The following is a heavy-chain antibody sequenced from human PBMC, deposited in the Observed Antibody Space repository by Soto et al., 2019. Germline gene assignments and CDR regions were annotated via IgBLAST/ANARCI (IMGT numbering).Heavy chain of an antibody. CDR1: GGSFSGYY. CDR3: ARAILYYDFWSGYLNWFDP. V-gene: IGHV4-34*01. CDR2: INHSGST. Sequence: SETLSLTCAVYGGSFSGYYWSWIRQPPGKGLEWIGEINHSGSTNYNPPLKSRVTISVDTSKNQFSLKLCSVTAADTAVYYCARAILYYDFWSGYLNWFDPWGQGTLVTVSS. J-gene: IGHJ5*02. D-gene: IGHD3-3*01.